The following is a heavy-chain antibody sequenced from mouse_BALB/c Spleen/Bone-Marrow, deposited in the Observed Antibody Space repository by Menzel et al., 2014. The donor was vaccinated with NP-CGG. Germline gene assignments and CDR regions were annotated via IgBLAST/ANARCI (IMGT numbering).Heavy chain of an antibody. CDR3: ARTYYPYFDY. Sequence: QVQLQQSGPELVKPGASVKISCKASGYAFSSSWMNWVKQRPGQGLEWIGRIYPGDGDTNYNGKFKGKATLTADKSSSTAYMRLSSLTSVDSAVYFCARTYYPYFDYWGQGTTLTVSS. CDR1: GYAFSSSW. D-gene: IGHD1-1*01. CDR2: IYPGDGDT. V-gene: IGHV1-82*01. J-gene: IGHJ2*01.